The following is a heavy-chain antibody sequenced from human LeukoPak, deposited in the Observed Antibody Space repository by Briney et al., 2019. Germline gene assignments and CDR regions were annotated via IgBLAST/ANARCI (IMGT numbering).Heavy chain of an antibody. D-gene: IGHD3-22*01. CDR1: GFTFSSYS. V-gene: IGHV3-48*01. CDR3: ARQSSTAYYDSSGLPYDAFDI. J-gene: IGHJ3*02. Sequence: PGGSLRLSCAASGFTFSSYSMNWVRQAPGKGLEWDSYISSSSSTIYYADSVKGRFTISRDNAKNSLYLQMNSLRADDTAVYYCARQSSTAYYDSSGLPYDAFDIWGQGTMVTVSS. CDR2: ISSSSSTI.